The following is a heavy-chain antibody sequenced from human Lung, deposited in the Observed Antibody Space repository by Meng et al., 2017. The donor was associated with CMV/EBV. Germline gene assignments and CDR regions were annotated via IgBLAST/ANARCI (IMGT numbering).Heavy chain of an antibody. V-gene: IGHV4-31*03. J-gene: IGHJ5*02. Sequence: QVRLQEPGPGLVKPSQTLSLTFTFSGGSISSGGYYWSWIRQHPGKGLEWIGYIHSSGSTYYNPSLRSRLTISVDTSKNQFSLKLSSVTVADTAVYYCARASYGSGSPLGESWFDPWGQGTLVTVSS. CDR3: ARASYGSGSPLGESWFDP. D-gene: IGHD3-10*01. CDR2: IHSSGST. CDR1: GGSISSGGYY.